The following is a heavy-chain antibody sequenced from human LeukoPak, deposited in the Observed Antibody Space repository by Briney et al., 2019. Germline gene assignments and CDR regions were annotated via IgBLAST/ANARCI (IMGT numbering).Heavy chain of an antibody. CDR2: IKQDGSEK. V-gene: IGHV3-7*01. Sequence: NPGGSLRLSCAASGFTFSGSAMHWVRQAPGKGLEWVANIKQDGSEKYYVDSVKGRFTISRDNAKNSLYLQMNSLRAEDTAVYYCARVLRYFDWLSKRRYVGYFDYWGQGTLVTVSS. CDR1: GFTFSGSA. J-gene: IGHJ4*02. CDR3: ARVLRYFDWLSKRRYVGYFDY. D-gene: IGHD3-9*01.